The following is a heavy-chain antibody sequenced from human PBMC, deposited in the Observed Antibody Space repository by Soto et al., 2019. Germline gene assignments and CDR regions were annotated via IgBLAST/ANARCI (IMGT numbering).Heavy chain of an antibody. CDR3: ARAIFGVVTLNWFDP. Sequence: KTSETLSLTCAVYGGSFSGYYWSWIRQPPGKGLEWIGEINHSGSTNYNPSLKSRVTISVDTSKNQFSLKLSSVTAADTAVYYCARAIFGVVTLNWFDPWGQGTLVTVSS. D-gene: IGHD3-3*01. J-gene: IGHJ5*02. CDR2: INHSGST. CDR1: GGSFSGYY. V-gene: IGHV4-34*01.